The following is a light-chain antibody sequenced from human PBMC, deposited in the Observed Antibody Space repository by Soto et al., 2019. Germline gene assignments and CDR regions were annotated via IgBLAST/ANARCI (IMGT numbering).Light chain of an antibody. Sequence: DIQMTQSPSTLSASVGDRVTITCRASQSITNWLAWYQQKPGKAPKLLIYKASNLDIGVPSRFSGSGYGTELTLTISRLQPDDFATYYCQQYYTYWTFGQGTKVEIK. V-gene: IGKV1-5*03. CDR2: KAS. CDR3: QQYYTYWT. CDR1: QSITNW. J-gene: IGKJ1*01.